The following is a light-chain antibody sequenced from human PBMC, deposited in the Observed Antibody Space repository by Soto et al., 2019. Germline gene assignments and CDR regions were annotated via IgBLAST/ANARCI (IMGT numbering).Light chain of an antibody. CDR1: QSVSSSY. J-gene: IGKJ5*01. CDR2: GAT. V-gene: IGKV3-20*01. Sequence: EIVLTQSPDTLSLSPGESATLSCRASQSVSSSYLAWYQQRRGQAPRLLIYGATSRATGIPDRFSGSGSGTDFTLTIGSLQPDDFATYYCQQSYSTPITFGQGTRLQIK. CDR3: QQSYSTPIT.